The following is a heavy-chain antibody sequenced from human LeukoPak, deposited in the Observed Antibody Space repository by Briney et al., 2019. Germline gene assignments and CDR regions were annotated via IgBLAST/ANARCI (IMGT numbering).Heavy chain of an antibody. Sequence: SETRSLTCTVSGGSISSGDYYWSWIRQPPGKGLEWIGYIYYSGSTYYNPSLKSRVTISVDTSKNQFSLKLGSVTAADTAVYYCARVCGSGYCSSTSCCIDYWGQGTLVTVSS. D-gene: IGHD2-2*01. CDR3: ARVCGSGYCSSTSCCIDY. CDR2: IYYSGST. J-gene: IGHJ4*02. CDR1: GGSISSGDYY. V-gene: IGHV4-30-4*08.